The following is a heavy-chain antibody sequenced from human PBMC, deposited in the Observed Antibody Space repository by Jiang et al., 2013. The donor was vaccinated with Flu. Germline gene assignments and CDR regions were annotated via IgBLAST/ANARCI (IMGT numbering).Heavy chain of an antibody. Sequence: QLLESGGGLVQPGRSLRLSCAASGFTFSSYAMSWVRQAPGKGLEWVSAISIGGGTTYYADSVKGRFTISRDNSKNTLYLQMNSLRAEDTAVYYCGKSSVSSPKNFDYWGQGTLVTVSS. D-gene: IGHD1-26*01. CDR1: GFTFSSYA. J-gene: IGHJ4*02. CDR2: ISIGGGTT. CDR3: GKSSVSSPKNFDY. V-gene: IGHV3-23*01.